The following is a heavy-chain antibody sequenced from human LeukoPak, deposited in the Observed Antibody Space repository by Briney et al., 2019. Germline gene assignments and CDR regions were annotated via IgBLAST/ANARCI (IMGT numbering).Heavy chain of an antibody. J-gene: IGHJ4*02. Sequence: PSETLSLTCAVYGGSFSGYYWSWIRHPPGQGLELIGEMNNSGSTNYNPSPKSRVPISVDTSKNQFSQKLSSVTAAHTAVYYCARGLTRLVRIDYWGQGTLVTVSS. CDR3: ARGLTRLVRIDY. CDR2: MNNSGST. V-gene: IGHV4-34*01. D-gene: IGHD3-9*01. CDR1: GGSFSGYY.